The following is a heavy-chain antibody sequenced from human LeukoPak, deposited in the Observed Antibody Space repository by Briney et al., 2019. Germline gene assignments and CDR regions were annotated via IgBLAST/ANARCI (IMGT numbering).Heavy chain of an antibody. J-gene: IGHJ6*02. CDR1: GGSISSSSYY. CDR2: IYYSGST. Sequence: SETLSLTCTVSGGSISSSSYYWGWIRQPPGKGLEWIGSIYYSGSTYYNPSLKSRVTISVDTSKNQFSLKLSSVTAADTAVYYCARDPRGYSYGYDYYGMDVWGQGTTVTVSS. V-gene: IGHV4-39*07. D-gene: IGHD5-18*01. CDR3: ARDPRGYSYGYDYYGMDV.